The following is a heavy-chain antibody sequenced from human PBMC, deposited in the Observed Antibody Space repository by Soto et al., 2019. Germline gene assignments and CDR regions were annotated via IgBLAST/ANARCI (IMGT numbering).Heavy chain of an antibody. V-gene: IGHV1-8*01. CDR2: MNPNSGNT. J-gene: IGHJ4*02. CDR1: GYTFTSYD. Sequence: ASVKVSCKASGYTFTSYDINWVRQATGQGLEWMGWMNPNSGNTGYAQKFQGRVTMTRNTSISTAYMELSSLRSEDTAVYYCARGLYSGYDLGYWGQGTLVTVSS. D-gene: IGHD5-12*01. CDR3: ARGLYSGYDLGY.